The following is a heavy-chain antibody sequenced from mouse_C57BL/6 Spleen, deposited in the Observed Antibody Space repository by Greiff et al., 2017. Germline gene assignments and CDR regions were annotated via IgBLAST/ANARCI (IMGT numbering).Heavy chain of an antibody. D-gene: IGHD1-1*01. CDR2: IDPETGGT. Sequence: QVQLQQSGAELVRPGASVTLSCKASGYTFTDYEMHWVKQTPVHGLEWIGAIDPETGGTAYNQKFKGKAILTADKSSSTAYMELRSLTSEDSAVYYCFLFITTVVAGNYWGQGTTRTVSS. V-gene: IGHV1-15*01. CDR1: GYTFTDYE. CDR3: FLFITTVVAGNY. J-gene: IGHJ2*01.